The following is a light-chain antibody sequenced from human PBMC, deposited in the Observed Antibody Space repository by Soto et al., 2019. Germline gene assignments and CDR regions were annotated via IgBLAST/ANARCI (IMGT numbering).Light chain of an antibody. CDR2: EVV. J-gene: IGLJ1*01. Sequence: QSVLTQPPSASGAPGQSGTISCTGTKNDVGFYDFVSWYQHHPGKAPRLIIYEVVQRPSGVPDRFSGSKSGNTASLTVSGLQAADEADYFCKSYAGSNTYVFGSGTKVTV. V-gene: IGLV2-8*01. CDR3: KSYAGSNTYV. CDR1: KNDVGFYDF.